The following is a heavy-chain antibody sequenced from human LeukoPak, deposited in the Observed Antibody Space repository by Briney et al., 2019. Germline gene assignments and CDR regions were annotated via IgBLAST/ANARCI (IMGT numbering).Heavy chain of an antibody. Sequence: GASVKASCKASGYTFSGYYMHWVRQAPGQGLEWMGWINANNGGTNYAEKFQGRVTMTRDTPISTVYMDLRSLRSDDTAVYYCARDPTGAPWGGLDIWGQGTMVTVSS. J-gene: IGHJ3*02. CDR2: INANNGGT. CDR3: ARDPTGAPWGGLDI. V-gene: IGHV1-2*02. D-gene: IGHD2-21*01. CDR1: GYTFSGYY.